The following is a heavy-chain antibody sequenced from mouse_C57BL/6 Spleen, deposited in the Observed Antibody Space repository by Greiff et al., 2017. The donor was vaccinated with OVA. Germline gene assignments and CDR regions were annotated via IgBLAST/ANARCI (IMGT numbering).Heavy chain of an antibody. D-gene: IGHD4-1*01. Sequence: QVQLKQPGAELVRPGSSVKLSCKASGYTFTSYWMHWVKQRPIQGLEWIGNIDPSDSETHYNQKFKDKATLTVDKSSSTAYMQLSSLTSEDSAVYYCARSNWNAMDYWGQGTSVTVSS. J-gene: IGHJ4*01. V-gene: IGHV1-52*01. CDR2: IDPSDSET. CDR3: ARSNWNAMDY. CDR1: GYTFTSYW.